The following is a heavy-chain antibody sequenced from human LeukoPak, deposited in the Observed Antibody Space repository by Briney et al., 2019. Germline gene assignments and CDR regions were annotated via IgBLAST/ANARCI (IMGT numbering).Heavy chain of an antibody. CDR1: GYTFTSYG. CDR2: ISAYNGNT. Sequence: GASVKVSCKASGYTFTSYGISWVRQAPGQGLEWMGWISAYNGNTNYAQKLQGRVTMTTDTSTSTAYMELSSLRSEDTAVYYCARGLGYDFWSGYSVWGQGTLVTVSS. D-gene: IGHD3-3*01. V-gene: IGHV1-18*01. J-gene: IGHJ4*02. CDR3: ARGLGYDFWSGYSV.